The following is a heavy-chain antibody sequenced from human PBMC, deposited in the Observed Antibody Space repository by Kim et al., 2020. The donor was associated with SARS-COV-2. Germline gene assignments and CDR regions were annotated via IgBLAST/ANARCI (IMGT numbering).Heavy chain of an antibody. D-gene: IGHD2-21*02. V-gene: IGHV3-23*01. Sequence: YEDAVKGRFTSARENSKNTLYMQMNSLRAEDTAVFYCAKTRGGGDWTHFDYWGQGTLGTVSS. CDR3: AKTRGGGDWTHFDY. J-gene: IGHJ4*02.